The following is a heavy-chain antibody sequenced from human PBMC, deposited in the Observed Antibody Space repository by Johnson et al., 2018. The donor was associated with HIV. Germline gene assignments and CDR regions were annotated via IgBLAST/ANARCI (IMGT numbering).Heavy chain of an antibody. CDR3: AIDLLGSSSPFDL. V-gene: IGHV3-20*04. J-gene: IGHJ3*01. CDR2: INWNGGST. CDR1: GFNFDDYG. D-gene: IGHD6-6*01. Sequence: VQLVESGGGVVQPGRSLRVSCVASGFNFDDYGMSWVRQAPGKGLEWVSGINWNGGSTSYADSVKGRFTISRDNAKKSVFLQMDSLRVEDTAVYYCAIDLLGSSSPFDLWGQGTMVTVSS.